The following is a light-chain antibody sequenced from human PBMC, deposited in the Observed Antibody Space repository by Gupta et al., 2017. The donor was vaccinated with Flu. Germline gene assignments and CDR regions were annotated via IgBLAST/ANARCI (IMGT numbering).Light chain of an antibody. CDR2: DAS. Sequence: EIVLTQSPATLSLSPGERATLSCRASQSVSSYLAWYQQKPGQAPRLLIYDASNRATGIPARFSGSASGTDFTLTISILDPEDFAVYYCQQRSDWPRAFGGGTRLEIK. V-gene: IGKV3-11*01. CDR1: QSVSSY. CDR3: QQRSDWPRA. J-gene: IGKJ4*01.